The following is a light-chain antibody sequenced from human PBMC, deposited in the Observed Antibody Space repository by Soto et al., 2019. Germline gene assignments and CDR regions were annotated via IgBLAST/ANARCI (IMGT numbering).Light chain of an antibody. CDR3: ASWDDSLNAVV. J-gene: IGLJ2*01. Sequence: QSVLTQPPSASATPGQRVTISCSGSSSNIKFNTVNWYQQVPGTAPKYLIYSNNQRPSGVPDRFSVSKSGTSASLAISGLQSEDEADYYCASWDDSLNAVVFGGGTKLTVL. V-gene: IGLV1-44*01. CDR2: SNN. CDR1: SSNIKFNT.